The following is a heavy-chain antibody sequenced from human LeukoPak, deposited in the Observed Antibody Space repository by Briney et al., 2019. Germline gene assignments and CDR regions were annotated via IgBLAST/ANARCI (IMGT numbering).Heavy chain of an antibody. CDR2: INPSGGST. V-gene: IGHV1-46*01. CDR1: GYTFTSYY. J-gene: IGHJ3*02. CDR3: ARDRAYGDYASDDAFDI. D-gene: IGHD4-17*01. Sequence: ASVKVSCKASGYTFTSYYMHWVRQAPGQGLEWMGIINPSGGSTSYAQKFQGRVTMTRDTSTSTVYMELSSLRSDDTAVYYCARDRAYGDYASDDAFDIWGQGTMVTVSS.